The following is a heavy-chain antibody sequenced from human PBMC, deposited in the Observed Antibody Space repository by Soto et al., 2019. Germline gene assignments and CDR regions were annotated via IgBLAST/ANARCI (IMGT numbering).Heavy chain of an antibody. CDR2: IDPSDSYT. J-gene: IGHJ6*02. CDR1: GYSFTSYW. CDR3: ARLSAAGEISLNYYYYGMDV. V-gene: IGHV5-10-1*01. D-gene: IGHD3-16*01. Sequence: ESLKISFKGSGYSFTSYWISWVRQMPGKGLEWMGRIDPSDSYTNYSPSFQGHVTISADKSISTAYLQWSSLKASDTAMYYCARLSAAGEISLNYYYYGMDVWGQGTTVTVSS.